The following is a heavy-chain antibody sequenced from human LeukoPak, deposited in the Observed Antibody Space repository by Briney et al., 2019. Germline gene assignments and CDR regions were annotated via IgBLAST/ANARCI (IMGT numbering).Heavy chain of an antibody. CDR1: GFTFTSSA. CDR3: AAAQNYYGSGREYFQH. CDR2: IVVGSGKT. V-gene: IGHV1-58*01. Sequence: GTSVKDSCKASGFTFTSSAVQWVRQARGQRLEWIGWIVVGSGKTNYEQKFQERVTITRDMSISTVYMELSSLRSEDTAVYYCAAAQNYYGSGREYFQHWGQGTLVTVSS. D-gene: IGHD3-10*01. J-gene: IGHJ1*01.